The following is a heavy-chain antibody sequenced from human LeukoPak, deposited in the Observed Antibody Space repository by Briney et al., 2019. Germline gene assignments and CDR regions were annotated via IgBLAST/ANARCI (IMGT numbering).Heavy chain of an antibody. CDR3: ARDLRGSPDR. CDR2: INPDGSTT. V-gene: IGHV3-74*01. CDR1: GFTFTTFW. J-gene: IGHJ5*02. Sequence: PGGSLRLSCAASGFTFTTFWMNWARQVPGKGLVWVSLINPDGSTTTYADSVKGRFTISRDNAKNTVYLQMNSLRGEDTAVYYCARDLRGSPDRWGQGTLVTVSS. D-gene: IGHD3-16*01.